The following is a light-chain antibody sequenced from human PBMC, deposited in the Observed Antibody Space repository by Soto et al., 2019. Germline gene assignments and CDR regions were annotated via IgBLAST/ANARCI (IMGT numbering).Light chain of an antibody. Sequence: EIVMTQSPATLSVSPGERAPLSCRASQSISSGYLAWYQQKPGQTPRLLIFGALSRATGIPDRFSGSGSGTDFTLTISRLEPEDFAVYYCQQYASSPWTFGQGTKVDIK. J-gene: IGKJ1*01. V-gene: IGKV3-20*01. CDR2: GAL. CDR1: QSISSGY. CDR3: QQYASSPWT.